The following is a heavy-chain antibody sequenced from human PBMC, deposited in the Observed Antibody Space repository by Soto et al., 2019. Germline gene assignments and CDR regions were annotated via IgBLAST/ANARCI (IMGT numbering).Heavy chain of an antibody. CDR3: AKDQRSSSYYCDY. V-gene: IGHV3-23*01. CDR1: GFTFSSYA. Sequence: EVQLLESGGGLVQPGGSLRLSCAASGFTFSSYAMSWVRQAPGKGLEWVSAISGSGGSTYYADSVKGRFTITRDNSKNTLYLQMNSLRAEDTAVYYCAKDQRSSSYYCDYWGQGTLVTVSS. D-gene: IGHD6-6*01. J-gene: IGHJ4*02. CDR2: ISGSGGST.